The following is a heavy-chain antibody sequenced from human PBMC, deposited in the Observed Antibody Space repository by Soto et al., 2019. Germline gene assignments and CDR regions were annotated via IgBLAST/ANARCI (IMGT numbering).Heavy chain of an antibody. CDR1: GGTFSSYA. Sequence: QVQLVQSGAEVKKPGSSVKVSCKASGGTFSSYAISWVRQAPGQGLEWMGGIIPIFGTANYAQKFQGRVTITAEESTSTAYMELSSLRSEDTAVYYCARDRGRYYYDSSGAFDIWGQGTMVTVSS. J-gene: IGHJ3*02. V-gene: IGHV1-69*01. D-gene: IGHD3-22*01. CDR2: IIPIFGTA. CDR3: ARDRGRYYYDSSGAFDI.